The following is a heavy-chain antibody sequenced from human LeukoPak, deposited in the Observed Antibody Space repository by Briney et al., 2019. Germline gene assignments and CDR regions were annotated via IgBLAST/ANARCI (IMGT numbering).Heavy chain of an antibody. CDR2: MNPNSGNT. CDR1: GYTFTSYD. Sequence: ASVKVSCKASGYTFTSYDINWVRQATGQGLEWMGWMNPNSGNTGYAQKLQGRVTMTTDTSTSTAYMELRSLRSDDTAVYYCARPLFTYDSSGYYLDYWGQGTLVTVSS. J-gene: IGHJ4*02. CDR3: ARPLFTYDSSGYYLDY. V-gene: IGHV1-8*01. D-gene: IGHD3-22*01.